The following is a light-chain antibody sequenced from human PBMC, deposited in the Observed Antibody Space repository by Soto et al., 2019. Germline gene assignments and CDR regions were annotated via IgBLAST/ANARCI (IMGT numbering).Light chain of an antibody. CDR2: ATS. J-gene: IGKJ3*01. CDR1: QGISSW. V-gene: IGKV1D-12*01. CDR3: QQTNSFPHT. Sequence: DLQMTQSPPSVSASVGDKVTITCRASQGISSWLAWYQQKPGKAPNLLIYATSSLQSGVPSRFSGSRSGTDFTLTISSLQPEDFATYYCQQTNSFPHTFGPGTKVDIK.